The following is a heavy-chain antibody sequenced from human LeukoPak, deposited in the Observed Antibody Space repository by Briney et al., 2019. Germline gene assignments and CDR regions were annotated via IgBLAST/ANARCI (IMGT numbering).Heavy chain of an antibody. J-gene: IGHJ4*02. CDR1: GGSINSGGYY. Sequence: PSETLSLTCTISGGSINSGGYYWTWIRQYPGKGLEWIGFIYHSGTTDSNPSLKSRLSISLDTSRNQFSLKLNSATAADTAFYYCAGVAYWFNTGARLPDYWGQGTLVVVTS. D-gene: IGHD2-8*02. V-gene: IGHV4-31*03. CDR3: AGVAYWFNTGARLPDY. CDR2: IYHSGTT.